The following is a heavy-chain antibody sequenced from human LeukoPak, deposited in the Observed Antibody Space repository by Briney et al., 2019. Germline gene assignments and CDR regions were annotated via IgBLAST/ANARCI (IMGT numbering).Heavy chain of an antibody. D-gene: IGHD6-13*01. V-gene: IGHV3-9*02. CDR2: ISWNSGSI. J-gene: IGHJ4*02. CDR3: AKTRSSWYGGEYFDY. CDR1: GITSDKEA. Sequence: SLTLSCVSTGITSDKEAMQFVRQAPSKRIKWVSGISWNSGSIGYADSVKGRFTISRDNAENSLYLQMNSLRAEDTALYYCAKTRSSWYGGEYFDYWGQGTVVTVSS.